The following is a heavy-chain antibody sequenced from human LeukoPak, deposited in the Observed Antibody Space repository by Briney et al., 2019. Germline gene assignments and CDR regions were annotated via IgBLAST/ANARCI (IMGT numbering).Heavy chain of an antibody. J-gene: IGHJ4*02. V-gene: IGHV1-18*01. D-gene: IGHD3-22*01. CDR1: GYTFTSYG. CDR3: ARDLAYDSSGYYSRIAHNVDY. CDR2: ISAYNGNT. Sequence: ASVRVSCTASGYTFTSYGISWVRQAPGQGLEWMGWISAYNGNTNYAQKLQGRVTMTTDTSTSTAYMELRSLRSDDTAVYYCARDLAYDSSGYYSRIAHNVDYWGQGTLVTVSS.